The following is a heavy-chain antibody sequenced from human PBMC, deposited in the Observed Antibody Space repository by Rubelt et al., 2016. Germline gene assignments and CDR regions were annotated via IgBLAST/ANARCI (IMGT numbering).Heavy chain of an antibody. V-gene: IGHV4-4*07. Sequence: ESGPGLVKPSETLSLTCTVSGGSISSYYWSWIRQPAGKGLEWIGRIYTSGSTNYNPSLKSRVTMSVDTSKNQFSLKLSSVTAADTAVYYCASRGRYYGSWSYPPRTGIVDYWGQGTLVTVSS. D-gene: IGHD3-10*01. J-gene: IGHJ4*02. CDR1: GGSISSYY. CDR2: IYTSGST. CDR3: ASRGRYYGSWSYPPRTGIVDY.